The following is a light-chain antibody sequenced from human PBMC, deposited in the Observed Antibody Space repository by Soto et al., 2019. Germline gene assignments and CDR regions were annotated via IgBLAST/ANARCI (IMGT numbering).Light chain of an antibody. V-gene: IGKV3-11*01. CDR3: QQRSNGIT. CDR2: DAS. J-gene: IGKJ5*01. CDR1: QSVSSY. Sequence: EIVLTQSPATLSLSPGERATLSCRASQSVSSYLAWYQQKPGQAPRLLIYDASNRATDVPARFSGSGSGTDFTLTISSLEPEDFAVYFCQQRSNGITFGQGKRLEIK.